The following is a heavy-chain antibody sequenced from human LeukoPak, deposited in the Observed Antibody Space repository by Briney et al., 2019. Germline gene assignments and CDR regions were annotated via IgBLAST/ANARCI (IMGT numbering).Heavy chain of an antibody. V-gene: IGHV4-39*02. CDR3: ARDPTPTVTMPIDAFDI. J-gene: IGHJ3*02. Sequence: SETLSLTCTVSGGSISSSSYYWGWIRQPPGKGLEWIGNIFYSGTTYYNPSLKSRVTISVDTSKNQFSLKLTSVTAADTAVYYCARDPTPTVTMPIDAFDIWGQGTMVTVSS. CDR1: GGSISSSSYY. D-gene: IGHD4-17*01. CDR2: IFYSGTT.